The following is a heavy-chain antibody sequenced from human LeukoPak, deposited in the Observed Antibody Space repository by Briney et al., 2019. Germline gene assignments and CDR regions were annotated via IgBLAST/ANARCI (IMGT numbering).Heavy chain of an antibody. CDR3: ARDREWILGYRNYYMDV. CDR1: GYTFTGYF. V-gene: IGHV1-8*02. J-gene: IGHJ6*03. Sequence: ASVKVSCKASGYTFTGYFMHWVRQAPGQGLEWMGWMNPNSGNTGYAQKFQGRVTMTRNTSISTAYMELSSLRSEDTAVYYCARDREWILGYRNYYMDVWGKGTTVTVSS. CDR2: MNPNSGNT. D-gene: IGHD3-3*01.